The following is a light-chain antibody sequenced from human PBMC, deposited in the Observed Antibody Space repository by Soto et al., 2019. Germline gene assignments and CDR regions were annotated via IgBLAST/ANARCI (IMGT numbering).Light chain of an antibody. CDR1: SSDVGGYKH. J-gene: IGLJ1*01. CDR2: EVS. CDR3: NSQRSSGTRV. Sequence: QSVLAQPASVSGSPGQSITISCTGTSSDVGGYKHVSWYQHHPGKAPKLMIYEVSNRPSGVSNRFSGSKSGYTASLTISGLQAEDEADYYCNSQRSSGTRVFGTGTKVTVL. V-gene: IGLV2-14*01.